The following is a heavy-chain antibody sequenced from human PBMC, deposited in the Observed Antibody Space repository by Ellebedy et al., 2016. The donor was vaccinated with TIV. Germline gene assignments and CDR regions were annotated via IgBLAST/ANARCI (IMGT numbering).Heavy chain of an antibody. CDR3: VRTMADAFDL. J-gene: IGHJ3*01. CDR2: IFHSGTT. V-gene: IGHV4-4*02. Sequence: SETLSLXXAVSGDSIRSGNWWTWVRQPPGKGLEWIGEIFHSGTTNYNPSLKSRVTISVDKSKNQFSLNLTSVTAADTAMYYCVRTMADAFDLWGQGTMVTVAS. D-gene: IGHD4/OR15-4a*01. CDR1: GDSIRSGNW.